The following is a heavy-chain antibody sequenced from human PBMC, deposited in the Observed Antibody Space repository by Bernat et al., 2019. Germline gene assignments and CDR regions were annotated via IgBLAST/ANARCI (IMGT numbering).Heavy chain of an antibody. J-gene: IGHJ4*02. CDR3: AKDKYSSSSEEGFFDY. Sequence: EVQLVESGGGLVQPERSLRLSCAASGFTFDDYAMHWVRQAPGKGLEWVSGISWNSDKIDYADSVKGRFTISRDNTKKSLNLQMNSLRVEDTALYYCAKDKYSSSSEEGFFDYWGQGTLVNVSS. CDR2: ISWNSDKI. D-gene: IGHD6-6*01. CDR1: GFTFDDYA. V-gene: IGHV3-9*01.